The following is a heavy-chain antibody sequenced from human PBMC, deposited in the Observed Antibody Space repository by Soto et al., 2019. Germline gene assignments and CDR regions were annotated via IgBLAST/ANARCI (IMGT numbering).Heavy chain of an antibody. Sequence: SETLSLTCTVSGGSITSYYWNWIRQPPGKGLEWIGYIYYSGSTNYNPSLKSRVTISIDTSKKQFSLRLSSVTAADTAVYYCARDKITGLFDYWGQGTLVTVSS. J-gene: IGHJ4*02. CDR3: ARDKITGLFDY. CDR2: IYYSGST. D-gene: IGHD2-8*02. CDR1: GGSITSYY. V-gene: IGHV4-59*12.